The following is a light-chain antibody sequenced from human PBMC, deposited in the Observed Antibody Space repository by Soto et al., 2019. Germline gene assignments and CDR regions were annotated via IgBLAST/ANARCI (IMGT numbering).Light chain of an antibody. V-gene: IGKV3-15*01. Sequence: IVMTQSPATLSVSPGESATLSCRASQSVGTNLAWYQQTPGQAPRVLIHSASTRATGIPARFSGSGSDTEFTLTISGLQSEDCAIYYCQQYNNWPPYSLGQGNKLENK. CDR3: QQYNNWPPYS. CDR1: QSVGTN. CDR2: SAS. J-gene: IGKJ2*01.